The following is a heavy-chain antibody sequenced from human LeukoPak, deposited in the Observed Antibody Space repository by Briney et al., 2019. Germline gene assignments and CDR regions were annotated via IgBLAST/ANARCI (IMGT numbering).Heavy chain of an antibody. D-gene: IGHD2-2*02. V-gene: IGHV3-74*01. CDR1: GFTFSNYW. CDR3: ARVLVPTAIGGFDY. CDR2: INSDGSST. Sequence: GGSLRLSCAASGFTFSNYWMYWVRQAPGKGLVWVSRINSDGSSTNYADSVKGRFTISRDNAKNTLYLQMNSLRAEDTAVYYCARVLVPTAIGGFDYWGQGTLVTVSS. J-gene: IGHJ4*02.